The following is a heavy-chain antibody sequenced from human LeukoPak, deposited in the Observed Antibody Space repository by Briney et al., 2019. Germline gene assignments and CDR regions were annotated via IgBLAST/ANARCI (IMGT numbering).Heavy chain of an antibody. CDR2: IYYSGST. Sequence: SETLSLTCTVSGGSISSYYWSWIRQPPGKGLEWIGYIYYSGSTNYNPSLKSRVTISVDTSKNQFSLKLSSVTAAGTAVYFCAREGWDSFDYWGQGTLVTVSS. CDR1: GGSISSYY. D-gene: IGHD6-19*01. V-gene: IGHV4-59*01. J-gene: IGHJ4*02. CDR3: AREGWDSFDY.